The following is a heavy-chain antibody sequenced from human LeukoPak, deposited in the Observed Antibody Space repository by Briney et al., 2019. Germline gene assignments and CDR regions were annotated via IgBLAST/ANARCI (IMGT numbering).Heavy chain of an antibody. CDR2: ISSSSSYI. CDR1: GFTFSIYS. V-gene: IGHV3-21*01. D-gene: IGHD1-26*01. J-gene: IGHJ6*03. Sequence: GGSLRLSCAASGFTFSIYSMNWVRQAPGKGLEWVSSISSSSSYIYYADSVKGRFTISRDNAKNSLYLQMNSLRAEDTAVYYCARAETRSYYYYYYYMDVWGKGTTVTVSS. CDR3: ARAETRSYYYYYYYMDV.